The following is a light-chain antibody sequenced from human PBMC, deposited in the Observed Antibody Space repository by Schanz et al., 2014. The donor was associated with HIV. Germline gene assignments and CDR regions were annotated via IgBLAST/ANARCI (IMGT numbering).Light chain of an antibody. CDR2: DVS. CDR3: CSYTSTSTYV. J-gene: IGLJ1*01. CDR1: SSDVGGYTY. Sequence: QSALTQPASVSGSPGQSITISCTGTSSDVGGYTYVSWYQQHPGKAPKLMIYDVSNRPSGVSSRFSGSKSGNTASLTISGLQAEDEADYYCCSYTSTSTYVFGAGTKLTVL. V-gene: IGLV2-14*03.